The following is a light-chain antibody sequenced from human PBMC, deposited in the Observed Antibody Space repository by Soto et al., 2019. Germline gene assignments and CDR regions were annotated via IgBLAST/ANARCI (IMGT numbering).Light chain of an antibody. CDR2: KAS. Sequence: IQLTQSPSSLSASVGDRVTITCRASQTISSWLPWYQQKPGKAPKLLIYKASTLKSGVPSRFSGSGSGTEFTLTICSLQPDDFATYYCQHYNSYSEAFGQGTKVDI. V-gene: IGKV1-5*03. J-gene: IGKJ1*01. CDR1: QTISSW. CDR3: QHYNSYSEA.